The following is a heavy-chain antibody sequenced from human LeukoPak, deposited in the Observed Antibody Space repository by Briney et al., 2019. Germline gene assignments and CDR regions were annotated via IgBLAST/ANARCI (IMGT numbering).Heavy chain of an antibody. Sequence: PGGSLRLSCAVSGFTFTRHWMHWVRQVPGKGLVWVSRITSDGSSTRYADSVKGRFTISRDNAESSLFLHMNTLRAEDTALYYCARDKDGDEDFDYWGQGTLVTVSS. J-gene: IGHJ4*02. CDR2: ITSDGSST. D-gene: IGHD5-24*01. V-gene: IGHV3-74*01. CDR3: ARDKDGDEDFDY. CDR1: GFTFTRHW.